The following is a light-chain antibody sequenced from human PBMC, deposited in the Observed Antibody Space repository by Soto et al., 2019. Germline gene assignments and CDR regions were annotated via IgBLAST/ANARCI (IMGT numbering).Light chain of an antibody. J-gene: IGLJ1*01. CDR1: SSDIGYYIY. V-gene: IGLV2-14*01. CDR3: SSYTTSSTYV. CDR2: EVT. Sequence: QSALTQPASVSGSPGQSITISCTGTSSDIGYYIYVSWFQQHPGKAPKLIISEVTNRPSGVSNRFSGSKSGNTASLTISGLQAEDEANYYCSSYTTSSTYVFGTGTKVTVL.